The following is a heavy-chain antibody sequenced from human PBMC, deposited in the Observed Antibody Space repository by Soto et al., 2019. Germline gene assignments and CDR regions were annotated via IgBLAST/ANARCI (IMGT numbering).Heavy chain of an antibody. D-gene: IGHD5-18*01. CDR2: IYYSGST. CDR1: GGSISSYY. J-gene: IGHJ4*02. V-gene: IGHV4-59*08. CDR3: ARRRYSYGSVDY. Sequence: PSETLSLTCTVSGGSISSYYWTWIRQPPGKGLEWIGYIYYSGSTNYNPSLKSRVTISVATSKTQFSLKLSSVTAADTAVYYCARRRYSYGSVDYWGQGTLVTAPQ.